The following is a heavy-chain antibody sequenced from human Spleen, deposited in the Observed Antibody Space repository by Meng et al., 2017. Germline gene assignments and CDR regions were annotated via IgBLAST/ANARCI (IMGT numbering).Heavy chain of an antibody. J-gene: IGHJ4*02. V-gene: IGHV1-18*01. CDR2: FVNYVDT. CDR3: ASGTPGRSYCDY. Sequence: QVHLLQSGPELKKHGASVRVSCKASGYTFGSYGICWVRQAPGQGLEWMGWFVNYVDTYPAPKFQGRVTMTTDTHTNTAFMELRSLTSDDTAVYYCASGTPGRSYCDYWGQGTLVTVSS. CDR1: GYTFGSYG. D-gene: IGHD2-15*01.